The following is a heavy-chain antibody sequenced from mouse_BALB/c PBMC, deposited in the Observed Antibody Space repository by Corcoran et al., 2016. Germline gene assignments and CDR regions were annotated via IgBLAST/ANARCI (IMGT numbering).Heavy chain of an antibody. CDR1: GYSITIGYF. CDR2: ISYDGTN. J-gene: IGHJ1*01. V-gene: IGHV3-6*02. CDR3: AILRPTIDV. Sequence: EVQLQESGPGLVKPAQSLSLTCSVTGYSITIGYFWNWIRQFPGNKLEWMGYISYDGTNNYNPSLKNRISITRDTSKNQFFLRLNSVTTEDTATYYCAILRPTIDVWGAGTTVTVSS. D-gene: IGHD1-2*01.